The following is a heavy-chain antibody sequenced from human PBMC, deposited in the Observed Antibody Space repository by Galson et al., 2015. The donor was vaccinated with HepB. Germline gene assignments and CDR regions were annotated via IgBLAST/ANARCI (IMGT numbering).Heavy chain of an antibody. Sequence: SLRLSCAASGFTFRTYGMHWVRHAPGKGLEWVAVTSYDGSNNDYADSVKGRFTISRDNSKNTLYLQMSSLRLDDTAMYFCATGPQYCDSSGYSHPRYFDLRGRGPLVTVTS. V-gene: IGHV3-30*03. CDR1: GFTFRTYG. J-gene: IGHJ2*01. CDR3: ATGPQYCDSSGYSHPRYFDL. CDR2: TSYDGSNN. D-gene: IGHD3-22*01.